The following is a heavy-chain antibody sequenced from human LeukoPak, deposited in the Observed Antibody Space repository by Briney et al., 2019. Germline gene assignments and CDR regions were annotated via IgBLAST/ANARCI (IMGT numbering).Heavy chain of an antibody. CDR2: IYYSGST. J-gene: IGHJ5*02. D-gene: IGHD4-17*01. CDR1: GGSTSSSSYY. CDR3: ARQLYGDFVNWFDP. V-gene: IGHV4-39*01. Sequence: SETLSLTCTVSGGSTSSSSYYWGWIRQPPGKGLEWIGSIYYSGSTYYNPSLKSPVTMSVDTSKNQLSLNLRSVTAADTAVYYCARQLYGDFVNWFDPWGQGTLVTVSS.